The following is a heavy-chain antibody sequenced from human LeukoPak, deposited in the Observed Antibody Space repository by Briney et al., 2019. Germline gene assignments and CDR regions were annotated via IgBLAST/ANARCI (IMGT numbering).Heavy chain of an antibody. V-gene: IGHV3-21*01. D-gene: IGHD2-15*01. Sequence: GGSLRLSCAASGFTFSSYSMNWVRQAPGKGLEWVSSISSSSSYIYYADSMKGRFTISRDNAKNSLYLQMNSLRAEDTAVYYCARDSCSGGSCYFDYWGQGTLVTVSS. CDR3: ARDSCSGGSCYFDY. CDR2: ISSSSSYI. J-gene: IGHJ4*02. CDR1: GFTFSSYS.